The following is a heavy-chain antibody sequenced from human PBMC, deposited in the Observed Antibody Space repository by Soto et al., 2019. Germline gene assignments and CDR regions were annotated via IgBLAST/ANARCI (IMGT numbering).Heavy chain of an antibody. J-gene: IGHJ5*02. CDR3: ASTIAAAVLPARLRHRFDP. V-gene: IGHV4-34*01. D-gene: IGHD6-13*01. CDR2: INHSGST. Sequence: SETLSLTCAVYGGSFSGYYWSWIRQPPGKGLEWIGEINHSGSTNYNPSLKSRVTISVDTSKNQFSLKLSSVTAADTAVYYCASTIAAAVLPARLRHRFDPWGQGTLVTVSS. CDR1: GGSFSGYY.